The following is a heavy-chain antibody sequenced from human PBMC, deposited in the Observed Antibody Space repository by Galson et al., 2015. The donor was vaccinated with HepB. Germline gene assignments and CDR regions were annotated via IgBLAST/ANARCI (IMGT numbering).Heavy chain of an antibody. CDR2: ISGSGGNT. Sequence: SLRLSCAASGFTFSNYAMSWVRQAPGKGLEWVSTISGSGGNTYYADSVKGRFTISGDNSKNTLYLQMSSLKASDTAMYYCARHIDGDYGDYWGQGTLVTVSS. J-gene: IGHJ4*02. V-gene: IGHV3-23*01. D-gene: IGHD2-21*01. CDR3: ARHIDGDYGDY. CDR1: GFTFSNYA.